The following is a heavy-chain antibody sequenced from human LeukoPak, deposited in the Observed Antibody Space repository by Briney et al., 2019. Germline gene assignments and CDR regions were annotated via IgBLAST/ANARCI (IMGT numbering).Heavy chain of an antibody. Sequence: GGSLRLSCAASGFTFSTYAMAWVRRAPGKGLEWVSGISASGDTTYYGDSVKGGFIISKDNSKNTLYLQMNGLRAEDTALYYCASRPRSTVVAPWDYWGQGTLVTVSS. J-gene: IGHJ4*02. D-gene: IGHD2-15*01. V-gene: IGHV3-23*01. CDR3: ASRPRSTVVAPWDY. CDR1: GFTFSTYA. CDR2: ISASGDTT.